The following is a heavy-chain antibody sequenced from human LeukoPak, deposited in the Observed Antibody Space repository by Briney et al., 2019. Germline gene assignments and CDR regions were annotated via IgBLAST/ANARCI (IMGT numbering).Heavy chain of an antibody. D-gene: IGHD3-10*01. CDR2: IYSGGST. CDR3: ARDSVSIIEVRGVSFTMNYGMDV. V-gene: IGHV3-53*01. J-gene: IGHJ6*02. Sequence: PGGSLRLSCAASGFIFSNYGMSWVRQAPGKGLEWVSVIYSGGSTYYADSVKGRFTISRDNSKNTLYLQMNSLRAEDTAVYYCARDSVSIIEVRGVSFTMNYGMDVWGQGTTVTVSS. CDR1: GFIFSNYG.